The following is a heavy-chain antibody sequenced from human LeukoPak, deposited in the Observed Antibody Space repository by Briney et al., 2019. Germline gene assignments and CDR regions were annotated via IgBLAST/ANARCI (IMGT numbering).Heavy chain of an antibody. J-gene: IGHJ5*02. CDR1: GGSISSGDYY. CDR2: IYYSGST. V-gene: IGHV4-30-4*08. Sequence: SQTLSLTCTVSGGSISSGDYYWSWIRQPPGKGLEWIGYIYYSGSTYFNPSLKSRVTISVDTSKNQFSLKLSSVTAADTAVYYCARVNFWSGYYDPSSDWFDPWGQGTLVTVSS. CDR3: ARVNFWSGYYDPSSDWFDP. D-gene: IGHD3-3*01.